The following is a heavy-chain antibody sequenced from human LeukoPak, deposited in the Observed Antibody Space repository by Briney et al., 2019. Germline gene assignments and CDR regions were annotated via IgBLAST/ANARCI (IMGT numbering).Heavy chain of an antibody. V-gene: IGHV1-2*02. CDR2: INPNSGGT. CDR3: ARVRSNYDILSN. CDR1: GYTFTSHS. J-gene: IGHJ4*02. Sequence: ASVTVSCKASGYTFTSHSINWLRQAPGQGLEWMGWINPNSGGTNYAQKFQGRVTMTRDTSISTAYMELSRLRSDDTAVYYCARVRSNYDILSNWGQGTLVTVSS. D-gene: IGHD3-9*01.